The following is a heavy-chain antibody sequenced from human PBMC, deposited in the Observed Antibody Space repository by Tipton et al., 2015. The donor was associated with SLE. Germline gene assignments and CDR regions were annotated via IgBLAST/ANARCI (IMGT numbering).Heavy chain of an antibody. J-gene: IGHJ4*02. V-gene: IGHV3-7*01. D-gene: IGHD6-19*01. CDR3: AREPIAVADTALFDY. CDR2: VKPDGAGE. CDR1: GFTFSTYG. Sequence: SLRLSCVASGFTFSTYGMRWVRQAPGKGVEAVAKVKPDGAGENYLDSVRGRFTIFRDSAENSLYLQMNSLRAEDTAVYYCAREPIAVADTALFDYWGQGILVTVSS.